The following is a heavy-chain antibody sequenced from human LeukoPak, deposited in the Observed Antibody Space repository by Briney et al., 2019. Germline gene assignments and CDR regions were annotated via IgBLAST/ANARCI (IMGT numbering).Heavy chain of an antibody. CDR2: IIPIFGIA. J-gene: IGHJ4*02. CDR3: ARERADSSGYYIFDY. Sequence: AASVTVSCKASGGTFSIYAISWVRQAPGQGLEWMGGIIPIFGIANHAKKFQGRVTITADKSTSTAYMELSSLRSEDTAVYYCARERADSSGYYIFDYWGQGTLVTVSS. V-gene: IGHV1-69*10. D-gene: IGHD3-22*01. CDR1: GGTFSIYA.